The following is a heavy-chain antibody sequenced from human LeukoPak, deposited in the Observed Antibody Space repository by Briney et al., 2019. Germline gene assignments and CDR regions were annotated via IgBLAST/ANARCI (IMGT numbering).Heavy chain of an antibody. CDR2: IYHSGST. D-gene: IGHD4-11*01. Sequence: SQTLSLTCAVSGGSISSGGYSWSWIRQPPGKGLEWIGYIYHSGSTYYNPSLKSRVTISVDRSKNQFSLKLSSGTAADTAVYYCARLTTAAKQNYGMDVWGQGTTVTVSS. CDR1: GGSISSGGYS. CDR3: ARLTTAAKQNYGMDV. J-gene: IGHJ6*02. V-gene: IGHV4-30-2*01.